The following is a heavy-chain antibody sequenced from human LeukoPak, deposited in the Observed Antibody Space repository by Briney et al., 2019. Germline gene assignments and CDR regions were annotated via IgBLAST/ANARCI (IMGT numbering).Heavy chain of an antibody. J-gene: IGHJ4*02. V-gene: IGHV4-61*02. Sequence: NPSQTLSLTCTVSGGSISSGSYYWSWIRQPAGKGLEWIGRIYTSGSTNYNPSLKSRVTMSVDTSKNQFSLKLSSVTAADTAVYYCARDQGCSSTSCYDVFDYWGQGTLVTVSS. CDR1: GGSISSGSYY. D-gene: IGHD2-2*01. CDR2: IYTSGST. CDR3: ARDQGCSSTSCYDVFDY.